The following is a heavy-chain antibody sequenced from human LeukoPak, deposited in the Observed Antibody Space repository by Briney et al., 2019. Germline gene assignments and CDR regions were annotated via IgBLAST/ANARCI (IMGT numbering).Heavy chain of an antibody. CDR2: ISSSSSYI. V-gene: IGHV3-21*01. Sequence: GGSLRLSCAASGFTFSSYSMNWVRQAPGKGLEWVSSISSSSSYIYYADSVKGRFTISRDNAKNSLYLQMNSLRAEDTAVYYCAKDFGVLRYFDWLLTIDYWGQGTLVTVSS. D-gene: IGHD3-9*01. CDR1: GFTFSSYS. CDR3: AKDFGVLRYFDWLLTIDY. J-gene: IGHJ4*02.